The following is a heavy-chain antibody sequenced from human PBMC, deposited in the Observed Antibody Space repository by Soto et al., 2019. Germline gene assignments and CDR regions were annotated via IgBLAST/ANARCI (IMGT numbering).Heavy chain of an antibody. D-gene: IGHD3-3*01. CDR2: IYYSGST. Sequence: PSETLSLTCTFSGGSFSRGDYYWSWIRQPPGKGLEWIRYIYYSGSTYYNPSLKSRVTISVDTSKNQFSLKLSSVTAADTAVYYCARGKSGYYHIDYWGQGTLVTVSS. CDR3: ARGKSGYYHIDY. J-gene: IGHJ4*02. V-gene: IGHV4-30-4*01. CDR1: GGSFSRGDYY.